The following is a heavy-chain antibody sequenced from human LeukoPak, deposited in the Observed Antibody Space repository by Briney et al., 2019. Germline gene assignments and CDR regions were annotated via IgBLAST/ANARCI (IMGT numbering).Heavy chain of an antibody. D-gene: IGHD2-2*01. CDR3: ARDRITDCSTTSCTIANWFDP. CDR2: INPNSGGT. J-gene: IGHJ5*02. V-gene: IGHV1-2*02. CDR1: GYTFIDYY. Sequence: ASVKVSCKASGYTFIDYYMHWVRQAPGQGLEWMGWINPNSGGTDHAQKFQGRVTMTRDTSIDTAYMELSRLTSDDTAVYYCARDRITDCSTTSCTIANWFDPWGQGTLVTVSS.